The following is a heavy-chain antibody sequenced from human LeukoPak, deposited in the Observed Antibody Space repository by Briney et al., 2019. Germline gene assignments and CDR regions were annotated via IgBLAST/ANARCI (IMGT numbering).Heavy chain of an antibody. V-gene: IGHV1-46*01. D-gene: IGHD3-22*01. Sequence: ASVKVSCKASGYTFTGYYMHWVRQAPGQGLEWMGIVNPSGGSTSYAQKFQGRVTMTRDMSTSTVYMELSSLRSEDTAVYYCARNYYDSSGYRGDAFDIWGQGTMVTVSS. CDR1: GYTFTGYY. J-gene: IGHJ3*02. CDR3: ARNYYDSSGYRGDAFDI. CDR2: VNPSGGST.